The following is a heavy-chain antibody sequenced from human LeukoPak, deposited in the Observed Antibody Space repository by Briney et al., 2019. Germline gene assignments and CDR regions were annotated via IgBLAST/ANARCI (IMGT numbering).Heavy chain of an antibody. V-gene: IGHV3-21*01. Sequence: PGGSLRLSCAASGFTFSSYNMKWVRQAPGKGLEWVSSISSSSNYIYYADSMKGRFTISRDNAKNSLYLQMNSLRAEDTAVYYCARIDSYYYYVDVWGKGTTVTISS. J-gene: IGHJ6*03. D-gene: IGHD3-22*01. CDR3: ARIDSYYYYVDV. CDR2: ISSSSNYI. CDR1: GFTFSSYN.